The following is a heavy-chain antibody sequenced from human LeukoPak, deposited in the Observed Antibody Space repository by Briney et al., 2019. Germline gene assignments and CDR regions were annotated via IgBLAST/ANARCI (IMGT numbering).Heavy chain of an antibody. CDR3: ARGNYGYYYYGMDV. J-gene: IGHJ6*02. CDR2: IYYSGST. V-gene: IGHV4-59*08. D-gene: IGHD4-11*01. CDR1: GGSISSYY. Sequence: SETLSLTCTVSGGSISSYYWSWMRQPPGKGLEWIGYIYYSGSTNYNPSLKSRVTISVDTSKNQFSLKLSSVTAADTAVYYCARGNYGYYYYGMDVWGQGTTVTVSS.